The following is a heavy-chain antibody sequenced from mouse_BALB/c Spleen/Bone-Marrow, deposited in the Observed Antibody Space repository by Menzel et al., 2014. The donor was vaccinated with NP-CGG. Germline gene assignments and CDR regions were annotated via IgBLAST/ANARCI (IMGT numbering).Heavy chain of an antibody. V-gene: IGHV14-3*02. J-gene: IGHJ2*01. Sequence: EVQLQQSGAELVKPGASVKLSCTASGFNIKDTYMHWVKQRPDQGLEWIGRIDPANGYTKYNPKFQGKATITSDTSSNTAYLQLSSLTSGDTAVYYCFGWEDYRGQGTPLPVSS. CDR2: IDPANGYT. D-gene: IGHD4-1*01. CDR1: GFNIKDTY. CDR3: FGWEDY.